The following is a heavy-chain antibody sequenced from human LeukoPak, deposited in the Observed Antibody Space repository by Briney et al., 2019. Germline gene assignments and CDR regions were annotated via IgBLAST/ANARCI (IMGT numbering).Heavy chain of an antibody. V-gene: IGHV4-39*01. CDR3: ARLGIDYDILTGYIPDAFDI. J-gene: IGHJ3*02. CDR1: GDSISSSSYY. CDR2: IYYSGST. D-gene: IGHD3-9*01. Sequence: SDTLSLTCSVSGDSISSSSYYWGWIRQPPGKGLEWIGSIYYSGSTYYNPSLKSRVTMSIDTSKNQFSLKLSSVTAADTAVYYCARLGIDYDILTGYIPDAFDIWGQGTMVTVSS.